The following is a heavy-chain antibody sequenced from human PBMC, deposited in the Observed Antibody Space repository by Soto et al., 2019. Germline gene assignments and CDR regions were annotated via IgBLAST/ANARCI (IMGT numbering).Heavy chain of an antibody. CDR2: IYSGGST. CDR1: GFTVSSNY. CDR3: ARDSPVDTAMAPYYYYGMDV. Sequence: GGSLRLSCAASGFTVSSNYMSWVRQAPGKGLEWVSVIYSGGSTYYADSVKGRFTISRDNSKNTLYLQMNSLRAEDTAVYYCARDSPVDTAMAPYYYYGMDVWGQGTTVTVSS. V-gene: IGHV3-53*01. J-gene: IGHJ6*02. D-gene: IGHD5-18*01.